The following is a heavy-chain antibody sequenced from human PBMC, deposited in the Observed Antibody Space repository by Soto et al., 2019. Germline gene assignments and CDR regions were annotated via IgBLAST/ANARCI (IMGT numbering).Heavy chain of an antibody. J-gene: IGHJ6*02. V-gene: IGHV1-69*12. CDR2: IIPIFGTA. D-gene: IGHD2-2*01. Sequence: QVQLVQSGAEVKKPGSSVKVSCKASGGTFSSYAISWVRQAPGQGLEWMGGIIPIFGTANYAQKFQGTVTITADESTSTAYMELSNLRSEDTAVYYCARHVPAAGYYYGMHVWGQGTTVTVSS. CDR3: ARHVPAAGYYYGMHV. CDR1: GGTFSSYA.